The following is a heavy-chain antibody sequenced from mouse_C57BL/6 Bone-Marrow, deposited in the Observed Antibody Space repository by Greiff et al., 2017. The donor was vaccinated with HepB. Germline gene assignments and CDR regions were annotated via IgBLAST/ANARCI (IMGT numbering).Heavy chain of an antibody. CDR2: INSDGGST. V-gene: IGHV5-2*01. J-gene: IGHJ4*01. CDR3: ARRDRDYAMDY. Sequence: EVHLVESGGGLVQPGESLKLSCESNEYEFPSHDMSWVRKTPEKRLELVAAINSDGGSTYYPDTLERRFIISRDNTKKTLYLQMRSLRSEDTALYYCARRDRDYAMDYWGQGTSVTVSS. D-gene: IGHD3-3*01. CDR1: EYEFPSHD.